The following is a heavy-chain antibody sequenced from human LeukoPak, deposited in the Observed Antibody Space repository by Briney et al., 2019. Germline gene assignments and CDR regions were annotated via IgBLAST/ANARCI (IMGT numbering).Heavy chain of an antibody. J-gene: IGHJ5*02. CDR1: GFTFSTYS. D-gene: IGHD5-18*01. V-gene: IGHV3-21*01. Sequence: PGGSLRLSCAASGFTFSTYSMNWVRQAPGKGLEWVSSISGSSSYIYYADSVKGRFTISRDGAQNSLYLQMNSLRAEDTAVYYCARGQSYGWFDPWGQGTLVTVSS. CDR3: ARGQSYGWFDP. CDR2: ISGSSSYI.